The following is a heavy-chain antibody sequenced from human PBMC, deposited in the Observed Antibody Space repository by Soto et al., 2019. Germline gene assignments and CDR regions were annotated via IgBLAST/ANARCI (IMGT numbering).Heavy chain of an antibody. CDR2: LSHDGGNI. CDR1: DFSFTSYA. CDR3: ANQMGTWVDTAIDF. Sequence: GGSLRLSCVGPDFSFTSYAMTWVRLVPGKGLQWVAALSHDGGNIYYRDSVRGRFTISRDNSRKTLYLQTDSLKGEDTAMYFCANQMGTWVDTAIDFWGQGTQVTVSS. J-gene: IGHJ4*02. V-gene: IGHV3-23*01. D-gene: IGHD5-18*01.